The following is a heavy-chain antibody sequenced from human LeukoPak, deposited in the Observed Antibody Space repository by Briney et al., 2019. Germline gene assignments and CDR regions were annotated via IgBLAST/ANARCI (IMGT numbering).Heavy chain of an antibody. V-gene: IGHV3-9*01. CDR1: GFTFDDYA. CDR3: AKVIGYAESGYLTSAVDY. J-gene: IGHJ4*02. Sequence: GGSLRLSCAASGFTFDDYAMHWVRQAPGKGLEWVSGISWNSGSIGYADSVKGRFTISRDNAKNSLCLQMNSLRAEDTALYYCAKVIGYAESGYLTSAVDYWGQGTLVTVSS. D-gene: IGHD3-22*01. CDR2: ISWNSGSI.